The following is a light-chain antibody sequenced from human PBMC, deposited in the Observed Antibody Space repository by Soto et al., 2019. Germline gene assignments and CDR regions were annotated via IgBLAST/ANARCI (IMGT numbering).Light chain of an antibody. J-gene: IGKJ3*01. V-gene: IGKV3-20*01. CDR2: GAA. CDR3: QQYNGSPFT. Sequence: EIVLTQSPGTLSLSPGERATLSCRANQGISDYLAWYQQKPAQSPRLLIYGAASRAIGIPDRFNGSGSETTFTLTISRLQPEDFALYYCQQYNGSPFTFGPGTKVDIK. CDR1: QGISDY.